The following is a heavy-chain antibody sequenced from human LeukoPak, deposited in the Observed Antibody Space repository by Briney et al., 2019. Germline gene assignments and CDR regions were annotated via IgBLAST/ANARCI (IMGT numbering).Heavy chain of an antibody. CDR2: INHSGST. V-gene: IGHV4-34*01. Sequence: SETLSLTCAVYGGSFSGYYWSWIRPPPGKGLEWIGEINHSGSTNYNPSLKSRVTISVDTSKNQFSLKLSSVTAADTAVYYCARGTRFDYWGQGTLVTVSS. CDR1: GGSFSGYY. CDR3: ARGTRFDY. J-gene: IGHJ4*02.